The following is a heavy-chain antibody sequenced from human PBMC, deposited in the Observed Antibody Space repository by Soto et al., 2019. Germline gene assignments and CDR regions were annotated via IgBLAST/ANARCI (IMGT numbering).Heavy chain of an antibody. CDR2: ISYDGSNK. V-gene: IGHV3-30*18. CDR3: AKDLSHRTLYYIDY. J-gene: IGHJ4*02. Sequence: PGGSLRLSCAASGFTFSSYGMHWVRQAPGKGLEWVAVISYDGSNKYYADSVKGRFTISRDNSKNTLYLQMNSLRAEDTAVYYCAKDLSHRTLYYIDYWGQGALVTVSA. D-gene: IGHD3-16*02. CDR1: GFTFSSYG.